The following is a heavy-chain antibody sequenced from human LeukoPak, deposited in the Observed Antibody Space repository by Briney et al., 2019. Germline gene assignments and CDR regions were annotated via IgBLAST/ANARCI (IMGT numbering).Heavy chain of an antibody. Sequence: SETLSLTCTVSGGSISSYYLSWIRQPPEKGLEWIGSMYNSGSTNFNPSLRSRVTISVDTSKNQFSLKLSSVTAADTAVYYCAKGTTISAFDIWGQGTTVTVSS. J-gene: IGHJ3*02. CDR1: GGSISSYY. CDR2: MYNSGST. V-gene: IGHV4-59*01. D-gene: IGHD3-9*01. CDR3: AKGTTISAFDI.